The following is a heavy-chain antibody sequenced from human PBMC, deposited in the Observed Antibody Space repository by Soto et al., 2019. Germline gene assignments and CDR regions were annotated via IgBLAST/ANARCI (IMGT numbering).Heavy chain of an antibody. CDR2: IWYDGSNA. D-gene: IGHD6-19*01. V-gene: IGHV3-33*01. J-gene: IGHJ4*02. CDR1: GFTFSIFG. CDR3: ARDKGYSTVVSGISQGVYFDY. Sequence: QVQLVESGGGVVQPGRSLRLSCAASGFTFSIFGRHWVRQAPGKGLEWAAMIWYDGSNAYYADSVRGRFTISRDNSKNKVYLQMNSLRAEDTAVYYCARDKGYSTVVSGISQGVYFDYWGQGTLVTVSS.